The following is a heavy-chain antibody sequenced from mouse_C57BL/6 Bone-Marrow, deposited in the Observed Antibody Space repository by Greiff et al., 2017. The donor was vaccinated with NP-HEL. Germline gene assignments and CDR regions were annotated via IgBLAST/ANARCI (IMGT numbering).Heavy chain of an antibody. CDR3: ARRRLLRGYYVDY. D-gene: IGHD2-3*01. CDR2: INPNNGGT. CDR1: GYTFTDYN. Sequence: VQLKESGPELVKPGASVKIPCKASGYTFTDYNMDWVKQSHGKSLEWIGDINPNNGGTIYNQKFKGKATLTVDKSSSTAYMELRSLTSEDTAVYYCARRRLLRGYYVDYWGQGTTLTVSS. J-gene: IGHJ2*01. V-gene: IGHV1-18*01.